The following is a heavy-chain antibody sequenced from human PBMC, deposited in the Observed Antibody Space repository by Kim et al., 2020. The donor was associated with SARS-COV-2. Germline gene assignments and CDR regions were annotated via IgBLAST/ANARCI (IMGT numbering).Heavy chain of an antibody. V-gene: IGHV3-21*01. J-gene: IGHJ4*02. CDR3: ARSYSSGWYEDDY. CDR2: ISSSSSYI. CDR1: GFTFSSYS. D-gene: IGHD6-19*01. Sequence: GGSLRLFCAASGFTFSSYSMNWVRQAPGKGLEWVSSISSSSSYIYYADSVKGRFTISRDNAKNSLYLQMNSLRAEDTAVYYCARSYSSGWYEDDYWGQGTLVTVSS.